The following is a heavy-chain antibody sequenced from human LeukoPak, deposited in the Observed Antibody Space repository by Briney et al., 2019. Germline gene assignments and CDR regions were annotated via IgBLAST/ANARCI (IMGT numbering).Heavy chain of an antibody. CDR3: AKDRESYYPLYYFDY. CDR2: ISSSSSYI. Sequence: GGSLRLSCAASGFTFSSYSMNWVRQAPGKGLEWVSSISSSSSYIYYADSVKGRFTISRDNAKNSLYLQMNSLRAEDTAVYYCAKDRESYYPLYYFDYWGQGTLVTVSS. J-gene: IGHJ4*02. D-gene: IGHD1-26*01. CDR1: GFTFSSYS. V-gene: IGHV3-21*01.